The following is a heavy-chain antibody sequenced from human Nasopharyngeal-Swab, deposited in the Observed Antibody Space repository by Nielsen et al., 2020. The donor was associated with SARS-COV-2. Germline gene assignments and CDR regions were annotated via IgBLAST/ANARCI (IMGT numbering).Heavy chain of an antibody. V-gene: IGHV3-23*03. CDR1: GFTFNSYA. D-gene: IGHD6-19*01. CDR2: IYSGGSST. J-gene: IGHJ4*02. Sequence: GGSLRLSCAASGFTFNSYAMSWVRQAPGKGLEWVSVIYSGGSSTYYADSVKGRFTISRDNSKNTLYLQMNSLRAEDTAVYYCAKSKAVAGYYDYWGQGTLVTVSS. CDR3: AKSKAVAGYYDY.